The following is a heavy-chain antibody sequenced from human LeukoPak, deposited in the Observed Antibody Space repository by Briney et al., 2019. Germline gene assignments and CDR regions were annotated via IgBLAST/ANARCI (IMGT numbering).Heavy chain of an antibody. J-gene: IGHJ4*02. V-gene: IGHV3-48*04. CDR1: GFTFSNYS. Sequence: GGSLRLSCAASGFTFSNYSMNWVRQAPGKGLEWVSYISAGGRTTFYVDSVTGRFTISRDNAKNSLYLQMSSLRVEDTAVYYCASWAGNTQSDSWTGPFDYWGQGSLVTVSS. CDR2: ISAGGRTT. D-gene: IGHD3/OR15-3a*01. CDR3: ASWAGNTQSDSWTGPFDY.